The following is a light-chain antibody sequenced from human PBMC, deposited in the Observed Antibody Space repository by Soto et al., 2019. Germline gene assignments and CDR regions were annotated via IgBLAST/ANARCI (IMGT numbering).Light chain of an antibody. CDR1: QSVSSY. J-gene: IGKJ5*01. V-gene: IGKV3-11*01. Sequence: IGLTQSPAALSLSPGERATLSCRASQSVSSYLAWYQQKPGQAPRLLIYDASNRATGIPARFSGSGSGTDFTLTISSLEPEDFAVYYCQQRSNWPPFTITSGQGTRLEIK. CDR2: DAS. CDR3: QQRSNWPPFTIT.